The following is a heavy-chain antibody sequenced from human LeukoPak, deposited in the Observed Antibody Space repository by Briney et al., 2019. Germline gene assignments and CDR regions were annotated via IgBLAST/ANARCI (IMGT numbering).Heavy chain of an antibody. Sequence: SETLSLTCTVSGYSISSGYYWGWIRQPPGKGLEWIGSIYHIGSTYYNPSLKSRVTISVDTSKNQFSLKLSSVTAADTAVYYCYIVVVPAAILYYFDYWGQGTLVTVSS. CDR3: YIVVVPAAILYYFDY. CDR1: GYSISSGYY. V-gene: IGHV4-38-2*02. CDR2: IYHIGST. J-gene: IGHJ4*02. D-gene: IGHD2-2*01.